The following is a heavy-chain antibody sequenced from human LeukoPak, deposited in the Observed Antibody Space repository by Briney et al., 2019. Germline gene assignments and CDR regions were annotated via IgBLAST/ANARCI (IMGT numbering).Heavy chain of an antibody. Sequence: PSETLSLTCAVYGGSFSGYYWSWIRQPPGKGLEWIGEINHSGSTNYNPSLKSRVTISVDTSKNQFSLKLSSVTAADTAVYYCARLRYGMDVWGQGTTVTVSS. CDR1: GGSFSGYY. D-gene: IGHD3-16*01. CDR3: ARLRYGMDV. J-gene: IGHJ6*02. CDR2: INHSGST. V-gene: IGHV4-34*01.